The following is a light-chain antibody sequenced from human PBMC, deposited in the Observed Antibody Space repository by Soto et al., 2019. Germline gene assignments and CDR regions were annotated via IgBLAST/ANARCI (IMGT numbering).Light chain of an antibody. J-gene: IGKJ3*01. V-gene: IGKV3-20*01. CDR3: QQYGSSAS. Sequence: EIVLTQSPGTLSLSPGERATLSCRASQSVSSGSSNYLAWYQQKAGQAPRLLIYGASSRATGIPDRFSGSGSGTDFTLTISRLEPEDFAVDYCQQYGSSASFGPGTKVDIK. CDR2: GAS. CDR1: QSVSSGSSNY.